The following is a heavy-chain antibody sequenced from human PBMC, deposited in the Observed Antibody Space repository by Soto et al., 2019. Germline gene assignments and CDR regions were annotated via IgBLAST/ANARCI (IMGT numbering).Heavy chain of an antibody. CDR2: IYYSGST. D-gene: IGHD2-2*01. CDR1: GGSISTYY. V-gene: IGHV4-59*01. CDR3: VRGRAQLRRGAFDM. J-gene: IGHJ3*02. Sequence: QVQLQESGPGLVKPSETLSLNCTVSGGSISTYYWSWIRQPPGKGLEWIGYIYYSGSTNYNPSLKSRVTISVGSSQNQFSLRLNSVTAADTASYYFVRGRAQLRRGAFDMWGQGTMVTVSS.